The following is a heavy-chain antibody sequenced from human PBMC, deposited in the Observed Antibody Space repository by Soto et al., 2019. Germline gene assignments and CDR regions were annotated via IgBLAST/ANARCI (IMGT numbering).Heavy chain of an antibody. Sequence: TLSLTCTVSGGSISSGGYYWSWIRKHPGKGLEWIGYIYYSGSTYYNPSLKSRVTISVDTSKNQFSLKLSSVTAADTAVYYCARAHDFWSGYGGYYFDYWGQGTLVTVSS. D-gene: IGHD3-3*01. CDR3: ARAHDFWSGYGGYYFDY. J-gene: IGHJ4*02. CDR1: GGSISSGGYY. V-gene: IGHV4-31*03. CDR2: IYYSGST.